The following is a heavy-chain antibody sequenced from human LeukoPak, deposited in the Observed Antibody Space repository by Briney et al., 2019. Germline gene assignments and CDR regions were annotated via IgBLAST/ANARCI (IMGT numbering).Heavy chain of an antibody. CDR2: MNPNSGNT. CDR1: GYTFTSYG. Sequence: ASVKVSCKASGYTFTSYGISWVRQATGQGLEWMGWMNPNSGNTGYAQKFQGRVTMTRNTSISTAYMELSSLRSEDTAVYYCARGKAAAGIYYFDYWGQGTLVTVSS. J-gene: IGHJ4*02. D-gene: IGHD6-13*01. V-gene: IGHV1-8*02. CDR3: ARGKAAAGIYYFDY.